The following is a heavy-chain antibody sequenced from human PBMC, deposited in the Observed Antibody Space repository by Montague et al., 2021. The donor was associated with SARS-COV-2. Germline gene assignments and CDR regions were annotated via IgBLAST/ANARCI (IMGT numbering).Heavy chain of an antibody. Sequence: SETLSLTCTVSGGSISSYYWSWIRQPPGKGLEWIGYIYYSGSTYYNPSLKSRVTISVDTSKNQFSLKLSSVTAADTAVYYCARAPATIFGVVKQIDYWGQGTLVTVSS. CDR2: IYYSGST. CDR1: GGSISSYY. V-gene: IGHV4-59*12. CDR3: ARAPATIFGVVKQIDY. J-gene: IGHJ4*02. D-gene: IGHD3-3*01.